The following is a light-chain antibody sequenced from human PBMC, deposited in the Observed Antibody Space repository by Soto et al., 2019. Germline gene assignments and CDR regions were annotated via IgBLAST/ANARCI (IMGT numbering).Light chain of an antibody. CDR2: AAS. CDR3: QKYSSVPV. Sequence: DIQMTQSPTSLSASVGDRVTITCRASQDIRNFVAWYQQKPGKAPKLLIYAASTLQSGVPSRFSGSGSGTDFNLTIKSLQPEDVSTYACQKYSSVPVFGPGTKVEIK. CDR1: QDIRNF. V-gene: IGKV1-27*01. J-gene: IGKJ3*01.